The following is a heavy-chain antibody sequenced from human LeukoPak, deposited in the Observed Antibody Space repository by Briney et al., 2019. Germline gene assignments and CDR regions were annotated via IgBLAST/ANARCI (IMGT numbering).Heavy chain of an antibody. J-gene: IGHJ4*02. CDR2: ISSSNNYI. CDR3: TTDPLVASFDY. D-gene: IGHD2-2*01. CDR1: GFTFSIYT. V-gene: IGHV3-21*03. Sequence: GGSLRLSCAASGFTFSIYTMNWVRQAPGKGLEWVSSISSSNNYIYYADSVKGRFTISRDNAKNSLYLQMNSLKTEDTAVYYCTTDPLVASFDYWGQGTLVTVSS.